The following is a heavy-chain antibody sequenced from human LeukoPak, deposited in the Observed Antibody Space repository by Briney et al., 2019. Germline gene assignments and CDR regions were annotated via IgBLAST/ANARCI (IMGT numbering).Heavy chain of an antibody. J-gene: IGHJ5*02. CDR1: GYTFTGYY. D-gene: IGHD5-18*01. CDR2: INPNSGGT. V-gene: IGHV1-2*02. CDR3: PREDTAMVRGFDP. Sequence: ASVKVSCKASGYTFTGYYMHWVRQAPGQGLEWMGWINPNSGGTNYAQKFQGRVTMTRDTSISTAYMELSRLRSDDTAVYYCPREDTAMVRGFDPWGQGTLVTVSS.